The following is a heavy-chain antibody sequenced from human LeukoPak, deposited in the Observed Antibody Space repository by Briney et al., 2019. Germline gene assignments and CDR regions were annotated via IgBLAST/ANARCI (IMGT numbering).Heavy chain of an antibody. CDR1: GFTFSSYA. CDR2: ISDSGGST. J-gene: IGHJ4*02. V-gene: IGHV3-23*01. Sequence: PGGSLRLSCAASGFTFSSYAMSWVRQAPGKGLEWVSAISDSGGSTYDADSVKGRFTISRDNSKNTLYLQMNSLTVEDTAVYFCATFRGDGYNLGFDNWGQGTLVTVSS. CDR3: ATFRGDGYNLGFDN. D-gene: IGHD5-24*01.